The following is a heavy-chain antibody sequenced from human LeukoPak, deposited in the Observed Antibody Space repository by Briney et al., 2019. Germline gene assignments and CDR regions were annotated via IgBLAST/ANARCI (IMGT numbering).Heavy chain of an antibody. D-gene: IGHD3-10*01. CDR3: ANGRGET. V-gene: IGHV3-30*18. J-gene: IGHJ4*02. CDR2: ISYDGSDK. CDR1: GFTFSSYG. Sequence: GGSLRLSCAASGFTFSSYGMYWVRQAPGKGLEWLAVISYDGSDKYYAASVEGRFTISRDNSKNTLYLQMDNLRAEDTGIYYCANGRGETWGQGALVTVSS.